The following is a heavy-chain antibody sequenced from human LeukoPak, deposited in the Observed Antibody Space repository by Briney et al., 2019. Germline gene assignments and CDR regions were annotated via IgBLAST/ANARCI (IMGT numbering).Heavy chain of an antibody. D-gene: IGHD6-13*01. CDR2: IYYSGST. CDR3: ARGVTAAGTTFFDY. V-gene: IGHV4-61*01. Sequence: SETLSLTCTVSSGSISSSNYYWSWIRQPPGKGLEWIGYIYYSGSTNYNPSLKSRVTISVDTSKNQFSLKLSSVTAADTAVYYCARGVTAAGTTFFDYWGQGTLVTVSS. J-gene: IGHJ4*02. CDR1: SGSISSSNYY.